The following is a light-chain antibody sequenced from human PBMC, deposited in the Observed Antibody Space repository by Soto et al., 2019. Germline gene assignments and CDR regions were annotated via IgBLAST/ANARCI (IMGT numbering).Light chain of an antibody. CDR3: QSYDSSMGSWV. CDR1: SSNIGAGYD. J-gene: IGLJ3*02. CDR2: GNS. Sequence: QSVLTQPPSVSGAPGQRVTISCTGSSSNIGAGYDVHWYQQLPGTAPKLLIYGNSNRPSGVPYRFSGSKSGTSASLAITGLQAADEADYYCQSYDSSMGSWVFGGGTKLTVL. V-gene: IGLV1-40*01.